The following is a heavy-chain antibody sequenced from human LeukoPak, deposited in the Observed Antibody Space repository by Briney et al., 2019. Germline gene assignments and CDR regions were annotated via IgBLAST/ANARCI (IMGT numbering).Heavy chain of an antibody. V-gene: IGHV3-30*02. CDR1: GFTFRNHG. CDR2: IEYDGSRG. D-gene: IGHD6-19*01. J-gene: IGHJ4*02. Sequence: PGGSLRLSRAASGFTFRNHGMHWVRQAPGKGLEWVAFIEYDGSRGHYAESVKGRFTISRDNSKNTMYMQMSSLRADDTAVYYCARDPSSVYSSGLDYWGQGTLVTVSS. CDR3: ARDPSSVYSSGLDY.